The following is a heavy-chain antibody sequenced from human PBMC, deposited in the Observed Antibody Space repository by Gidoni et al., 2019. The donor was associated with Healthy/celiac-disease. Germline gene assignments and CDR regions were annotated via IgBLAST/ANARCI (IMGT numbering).Heavy chain of an antibody. J-gene: IGHJ4*02. CDR2: IWYDGSNK. Sequence: QVQLVESGGGVVQPGRSLRLSCAASGFTFSSYGMHWVRQAPGKGLEWVAVIWYDGSNKYYADSVKGRFTISRDNSKNTLYLQMNSLRAEDTAVYYCARAGATFWHPTPWGEPGIDYWGQGTLVTVSS. CDR3: ARAGATFWHPTPWGEPGIDY. D-gene: IGHD1-26*01. CDR1: GFTFSSYG. V-gene: IGHV3-33*01.